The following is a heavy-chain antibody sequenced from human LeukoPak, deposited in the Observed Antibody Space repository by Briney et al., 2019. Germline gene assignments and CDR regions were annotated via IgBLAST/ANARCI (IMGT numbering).Heavy chain of an antibody. D-gene: IGHD6-19*01. V-gene: IGHV3-13*01. CDR3: ARGAVAGTGMVSFAP. Sequence: GGSLRLSCAASGFTFSSYDMHWVRQAAGNGREWVSAIGTAGDTYYPGSVKGGFTISRENAKNSLYPQMNSLTPGDTAVYYCARGAVAGTGMVSFAPWGLGTLVTVSS. CDR1: GFTFSSYD. J-gene: IGHJ5*02. CDR2: IGTAGDT.